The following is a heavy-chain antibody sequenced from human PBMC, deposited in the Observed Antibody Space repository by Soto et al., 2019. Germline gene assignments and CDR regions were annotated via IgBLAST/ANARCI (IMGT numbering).Heavy chain of an antibody. CDR1: GFRFRSYC. V-gene: IGHV3-23*01. CDR3: ADGGRYPYY. D-gene: IGHD1-26*01. CDR2: ISAGGDGT. Sequence: GGAPRLSCAAAGFRFRSYCKGWGRQAPGKGLNWVSSISAGGDGTYYADSVKGRFTISRDNSKNTVYLQMTSLRADDTAVYYCADGGRYPYYWGPGTLVTSPQ. J-gene: IGHJ4*02.